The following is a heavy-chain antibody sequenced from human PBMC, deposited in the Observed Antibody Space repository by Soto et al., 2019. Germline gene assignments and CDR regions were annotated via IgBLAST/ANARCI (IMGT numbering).Heavy chain of an antibody. CDR2: INHSGST. V-gene: IGHV4-34*01. J-gene: IGHJ6*02. D-gene: IGHD3-10*01. CDR1: GGSFSGYY. CDR3: ARAVITMVRGVTYYYYYGMDV. Sequence: PSETLSLTCAVYGGSFSGYYWSWIRQPPGKGLEWIGEINHSGSTNYNPSLKSRVTISVDTSKNQFSLKLSSVTAADTAVYYCARAVITMVRGVTYYYYYGMDVWGQGTTVTVSS.